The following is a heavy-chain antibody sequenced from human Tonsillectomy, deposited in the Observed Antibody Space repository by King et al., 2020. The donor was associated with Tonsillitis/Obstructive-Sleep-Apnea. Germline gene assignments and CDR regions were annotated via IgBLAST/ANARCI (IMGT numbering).Heavy chain of an antibody. CDR1: GFTFSSYA. J-gene: IGHJ3*02. D-gene: IGHD2-8*02. Sequence: QVQLVESGGGVVQPGRSLRLSCAASGFTFSSYAMHWVRQAPGKGLEWVAVISYDGSNKYYADSVKGRFTISRDNSKNTLYLQMNSLRAEDTAVYYCARDSLRVGLADAFDIWGQGTMVTVSS. CDR2: ISYDGSNK. V-gene: IGHV3-30*04. CDR3: ARDSLRVGLADAFDI.